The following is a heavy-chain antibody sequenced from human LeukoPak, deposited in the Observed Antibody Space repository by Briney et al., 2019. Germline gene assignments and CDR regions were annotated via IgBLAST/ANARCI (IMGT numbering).Heavy chain of an antibody. CDR1: GGSISSGDYY. D-gene: IGHD3-3*01. CDR3: ARVQSRYDFWSGYYTGNAFDI. CDR2: IYYSGST. Sequence: SQTLSLTCTVSGGSISSGDYYWSWIRQPPGTGLEWIGYIYYSGSTYYNPSLKSRVTISVDTSKNQFSLKLSSVTAADTAVYYCARVQSRYDFWSGYYTGNAFDIWGQGTMVTVSS. V-gene: IGHV4-30-4*08. J-gene: IGHJ3*02.